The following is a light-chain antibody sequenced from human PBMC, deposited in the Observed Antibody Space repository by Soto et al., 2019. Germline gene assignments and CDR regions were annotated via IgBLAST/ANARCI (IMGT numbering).Light chain of an antibody. V-gene: IGLV7-43*01. CDR2: GTS. Sequence: QAVVTQESSLTVSPGGTVTLTCASSAGAVTSGYSPCWFQQKPGQAPRSLIYGTSNKHSWTPARFSGSLLGGKAALTLSNVQPEDEADYYCLIYYGGVRVFGGGTKLTVL. CDR3: LIYYGGVRV. CDR1: AGAVTSGYS. J-gene: IGLJ3*02.